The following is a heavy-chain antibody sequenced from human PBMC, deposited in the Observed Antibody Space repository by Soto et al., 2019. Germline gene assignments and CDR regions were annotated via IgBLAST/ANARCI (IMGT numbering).Heavy chain of an antibody. D-gene: IGHD6-13*01. J-gene: IGHJ4*02. V-gene: IGHV3-21*01. CDR1: GFTFSSYS. Sequence: GGALRLSSAASGFTFSSYSLNLVRQAPGKGLEWVSSISSSSSYIYYADSVKGRFTISRDNAKNSLYLQMNSLRAEDTAVYYCARDQGIGSSWYSDYWGQGTLVTVSS. CDR3: ARDQGIGSSWYSDY. CDR2: ISSSSSYI.